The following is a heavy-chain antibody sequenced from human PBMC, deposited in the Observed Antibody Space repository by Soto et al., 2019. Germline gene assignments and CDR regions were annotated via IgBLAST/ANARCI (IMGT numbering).Heavy chain of an antibody. V-gene: IGHV4-39*07. Sequence: SETLSLTCTVSGGSISSGNYYWSWIRQPPGKGLEWIGEIYHSGSTNYNPSLKSRVTISVDKSKNQFSLKLSSVTAADTAVYYCARGNDFDWLSHYYYYGMDVWGQGTTVTVSS. D-gene: IGHD3-9*01. CDR2: IYHSGST. J-gene: IGHJ6*02. CDR3: ARGNDFDWLSHYYYYGMDV. CDR1: GGSISSGNYY.